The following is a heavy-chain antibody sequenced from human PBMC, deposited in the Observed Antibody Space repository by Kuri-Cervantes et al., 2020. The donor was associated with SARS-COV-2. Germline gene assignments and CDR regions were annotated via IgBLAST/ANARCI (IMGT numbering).Heavy chain of an antibody. CDR3: ASDRAGDTIFGVVIDY. J-gene: IGHJ4*02. CDR1: GVTFGDYA. Sequence: GESLKIPCTASGVTFGDYAMGWFRQAPGKGLEWVTVISYEGSNKYYADSVKGRFTISRDNSKNTLYLQMNSLRAEDTAVYYCASDRAGDTIFGVVIDYWGQGTLVIVSS. V-gene: IGHV3-30*04. D-gene: IGHD3-3*01. CDR2: ISYEGSNK.